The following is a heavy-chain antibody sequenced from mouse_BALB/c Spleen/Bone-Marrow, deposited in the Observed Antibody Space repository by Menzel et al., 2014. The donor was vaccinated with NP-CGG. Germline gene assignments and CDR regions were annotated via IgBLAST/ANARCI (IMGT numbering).Heavy chain of an antibody. CDR2: IHPNSGNT. D-gene: IGHD4-1*01. CDR1: GYTFTSSW. V-gene: IGHV1S130*01. Sequence: QESGAVLVRAGVSVKLSIKDSGYTFTSSWMHWAKQRPGQGLEWIGEIHPNSGNTNYNEKFKGKATLTVDTSSSTAYVDLSSLTSEDSAVYYCARSGFDYWGQGTTLTVSS. J-gene: IGHJ2*01. CDR3: ARSGFDY.